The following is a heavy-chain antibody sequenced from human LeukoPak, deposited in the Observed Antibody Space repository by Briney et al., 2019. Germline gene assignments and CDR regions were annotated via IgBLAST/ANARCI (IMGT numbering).Heavy chain of an antibody. V-gene: IGHV4-39*07. Sequence: SETLSLTCTVSGDSISSSSYYWGWIRQPRGKGLEWIGRIYYSGSTYYNPSLKSRVTISVDTSKNQFSLKLSSVTAADTAVYYCARCPPHHEWEHDFDYWGQGTLVTVSS. CDR1: GDSISSSSYY. CDR2: IYYSGST. CDR3: ARCPPHHEWEHDFDY. D-gene: IGHD1-26*01. J-gene: IGHJ4*02.